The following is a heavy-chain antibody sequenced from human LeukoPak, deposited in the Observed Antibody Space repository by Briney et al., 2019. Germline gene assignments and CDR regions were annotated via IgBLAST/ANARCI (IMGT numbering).Heavy chain of an antibody. Sequence: PGGSLRLSCAASGFTFSSYWMTWVRQAPGKGLEWVANIKHNGDELNYVDSVEDRFTISRDNAKISLYLHMTSLRAEDTAVYYCARELRTFDSWGQGTLVTVSS. D-gene: IGHD3-16*01. CDR2: IKHNGDEL. V-gene: IGHV3-7*01. J-gene: IGHJ4*02. CDR1: GFTFSSYW. CDR3: ARELRTFDS.